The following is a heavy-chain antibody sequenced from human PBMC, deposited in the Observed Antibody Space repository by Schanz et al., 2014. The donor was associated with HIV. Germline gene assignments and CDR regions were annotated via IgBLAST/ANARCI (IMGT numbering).Heavy chain of an antibody. Sequence: EVQLVESGGGLVKPGGSLRLSCAASGFTFSSYAMHWVRQAPGKGLEWVSGMRGSDDSTFYADSVKGRFTISRDNSKNTLYFQMNSLRAEDTAIYYCAKTSYGWYFDYWGQGTLVTVSS. CDR2: MRGSDDST. V-gene: IGHV3-23*04. CDR1: GFTFSSYA. D-gene: IGHD6-19*01. CDR3: AKTSYGWYFDY. J-gene: IGHJ4*02.